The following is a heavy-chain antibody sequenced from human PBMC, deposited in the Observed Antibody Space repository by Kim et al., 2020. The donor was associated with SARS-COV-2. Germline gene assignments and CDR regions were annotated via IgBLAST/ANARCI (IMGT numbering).Heavy chain of an antibody. CDR1: GFTFSSYW. CDR2: INPDGSGQ. CDR3: VGPLESVFDI. J-gene: IGHJ3*02. D-gene: IGHD3-16*01. V-gene: IGHV3-7*01. Sequence: GGSLRLSCAASGFTFSSYWMSWVRQAPGEGLECVATINPDGSGQYYVDSVKGRFTISRDNARNSLDLQMNSLRAEDTAVYFCVGPLESVFDIWGQGTTVT.